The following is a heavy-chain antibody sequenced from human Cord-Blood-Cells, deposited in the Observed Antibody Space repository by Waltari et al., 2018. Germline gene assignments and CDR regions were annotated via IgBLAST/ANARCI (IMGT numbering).Heavy chain of an antibody. J-gene: IGHJ4*02. CDR3: ARDFAFDYYFDY. D-gene: IGHD3-3*01. CDR2: ISYDGSNK. V-gene: IGHV3-30-3*01. Sequence: QVQLVESGGGVVQPGRSLSLSCVASGFNFRSYALHWVRQAPGKGLGWVAVISYDGSNKYYADSVKGRFTISRDNSKNTLYLQMNSLRAEDTAVYYCARDFAFDYYFDYWGQGTLVTVSS. CDR1: GFNFRSYA.